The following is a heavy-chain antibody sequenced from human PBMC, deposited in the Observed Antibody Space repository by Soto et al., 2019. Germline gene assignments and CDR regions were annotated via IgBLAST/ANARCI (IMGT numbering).Heavy chain of an antibody. CDR3: ITDPYTWDAFNV. Sequence: PGGSLRLSCAASGIPFSNTWMSWVRQAPGKGLEWVGRIKSKTDGGIADYTPPVKGRFTVSRDDSTNTVYLRMNSLKIEDTAVYYFITDPYTWDAFNVWGQGTMVTVSS. CDR1: GIPFSNTW. D-gene: IGHD1-1*01. V-gene: IGHV3-15*01. J-gene: IGHJ3*01. CDR2: IKSKTDGGIA.